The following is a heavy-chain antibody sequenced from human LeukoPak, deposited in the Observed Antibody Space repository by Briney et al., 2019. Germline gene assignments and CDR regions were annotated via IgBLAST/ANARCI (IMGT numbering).Heavy chain of an antibody. CDR2: IKQDGSEK. CDR3: ARETYCSSTSCYRTGYFQH. CDR1: GFTFSSYW. Sequence: GGSLRLSCAASGFTFSSYWMSWVRQAPGKGLEWVANIKQDGSEKYYVDSVKGRFTISRDNAKNSLYLQMNSLRAEDTAVYYCARETYCSSTSCYRTGYFQHWGQGTLVTVSS. J-gene: IGHJ1*01. V-gene: IGHV3-7*01. D-gene: IGHD2-2*01.